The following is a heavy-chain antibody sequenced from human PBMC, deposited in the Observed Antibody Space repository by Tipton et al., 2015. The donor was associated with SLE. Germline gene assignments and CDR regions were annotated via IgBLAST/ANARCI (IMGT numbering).Heavy chain of an antibody. CDR1: GFTFSSYA. D-gene: IGHD3-10*01. V-gene: IGHV3-64*01. CDR3: ARGAVFRLWFRELLTPDYFDY. J-gene: IGHJ4*02. CDR2: ISSNGGST. Sequence: SLRLSCAASGFTFSSYAMHWVRQAPGKGLEYVSAISSNGGSTYYANSVKGRFTISRDNSKNTLYLQMGSLRAEDMAVYYCARGAVFRLWFRELLTPDYFDYWGQGTLVTVSS.